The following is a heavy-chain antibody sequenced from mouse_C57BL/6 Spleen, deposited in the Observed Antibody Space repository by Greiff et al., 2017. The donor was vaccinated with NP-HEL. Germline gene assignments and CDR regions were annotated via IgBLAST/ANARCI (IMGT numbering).Heavy chain of an antibody. CDR3: TTSDYGSSYYFDY. Sequence: VQLQQSGAELVRPGASVKLSCTASGFNIKDYYMHWVKQRPEQGLEWIGRIDPEDGDTEYAPTFPGKATMTADTSSNTAYLQLSSLTSEDTAVYYCTTSDYGSSYYFDYWGKGTTLTVSS. J-gene: IGHJ2*01. CDR2: IDPEDGDT. V-gene: IGHV14-1*01. CDR1: GFNIKDYY. D-gene: IGHD1-1*01.